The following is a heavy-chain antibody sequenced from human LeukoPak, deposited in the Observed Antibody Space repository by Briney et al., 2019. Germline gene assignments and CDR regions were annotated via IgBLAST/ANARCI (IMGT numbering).Heavy chain of an antibody. J-gene: IGHJ4*02. CDR3: ARLVGMTTFVDY. CDR1: GSSFRTYW. Sequence: GGSLQISCKSSGSSFRTYWIGGVRPLPGKGLEWMGIIYPDDSDTRYSPSFRGQVTISADKSISSAYLQWRSLKASDTAMYYCARLVGMTTFVDYWGQGTLVIVSS. D-gene: IGHD3-16*01. V-gene: IGHV5-51*01. CDR2: IYPDDSDT.